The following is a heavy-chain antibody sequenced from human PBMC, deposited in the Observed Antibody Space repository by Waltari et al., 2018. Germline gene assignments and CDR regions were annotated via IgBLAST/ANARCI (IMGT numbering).Heavy chain of an antibody. D-gene: IGHD4-4*01. Sequence: EVQLVESGGGLVQPGGSLRLSCAASGFTFSSYEMNWVRQAPGKGLVWVAYINSLGSTIYYADSVKGRFTISRDNAKNSLYLQMNSLRAEDTAVYYCARDRRDDYSRPELDSWGQGTLVTVSS. J-gene: IGHJ4*02. V-gene: IGHV3-48*03. CDR1: GFTFSSYE. CDR3: ARDRRDDYSRPELDS. CDR2: INSLGSTI.